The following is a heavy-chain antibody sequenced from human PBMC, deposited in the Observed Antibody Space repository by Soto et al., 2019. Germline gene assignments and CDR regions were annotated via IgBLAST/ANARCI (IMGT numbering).Heavy chain of an antibody. CDR2: IYHSGSS. Sequence: QVQLQESGPGLVKPSGTLSLTCAVSGGSISSNNWWSWVRQPPGKGLEWIGEIYHSGSSNYNPSFNSRVTISVDKSKNQFSLKLSSVTAADTAVYYCARDGEKTVAFDIWGQGTKVTVSS. CDR1: GGSISSNNW. D-gene: IGHD2-21*01. CDR3: ARDGEKTVAFDI. V-gene: IGHV4-4*02. J-gene: IGHJ3*02.